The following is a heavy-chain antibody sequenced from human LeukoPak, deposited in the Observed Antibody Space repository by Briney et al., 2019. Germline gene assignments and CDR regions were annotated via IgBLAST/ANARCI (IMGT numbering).Heavy chain of an antibody. D-gene: IGHD4-11*01. J-gene: IGHJ5*02. CDR1: GFTFSSYA. CDR3: ASSYSNYEDWFDP. CDR2: ISYDGSNK. Sequence: PGGSLRLSCAASGFTFSSYAMHWVRQAPGKGLEWVAVISYDGSNKYYADSVKGRFTISRDNSKNTLYLQMNSLRAEDTAVYYCASSYSNYEDWFDPWGQGTLVTVSP. V-gene: IGHV3-30-3*01.